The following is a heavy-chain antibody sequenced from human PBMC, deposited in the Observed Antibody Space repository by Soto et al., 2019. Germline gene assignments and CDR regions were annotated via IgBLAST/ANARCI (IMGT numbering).Heavy chain of an antibody. J-gene: IGHJ4*02. CDR3: ARGRGSTGYLGREHYFDY. V-gene: IGHV3-66*01. D-gene: IGHD2-2*01. Sequence: PGGSLRLSCVASGFTFSSYNMNWVRQAPGKGLEWVSIIDIGGNTYYADSVKDRFTISRDNSRNTLYLHMDSLRAEDTAVYYCARGRGSTGYLGREHYFDYWGQGT. CDR1: GFTFSSYN. CDR2: IDIGGNT.